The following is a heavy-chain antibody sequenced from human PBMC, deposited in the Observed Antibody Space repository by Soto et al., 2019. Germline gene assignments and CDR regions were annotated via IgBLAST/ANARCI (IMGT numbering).Heavy chain of an antibody. V-gene: IGHV1-18*01. Sequence: QVQLVQSGAEVKKPGASVKVSCKASGYTFTSYGISWVRQAPGQGLEWMGWISAYNGNTNYAAKLQGRVTMTTDTSTSTAYMELRSLRSDDTAVYYCARDLNIFRAKGMLGYWGQGTLVTVSS. CDR2: ISAYNGNT. J-gene: IGHJ4*02. CDR1: GYTFTSYG. D-gene: IGHD3-9*01. CDR3: ARDLNIFRAKGMLGY.